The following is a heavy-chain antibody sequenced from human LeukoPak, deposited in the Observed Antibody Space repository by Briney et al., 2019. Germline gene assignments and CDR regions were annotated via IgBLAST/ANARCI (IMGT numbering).Heavy chain of an antibody. CDR2: INPNSGGT. Sequence: ASVKVSCKASGYTFTGYYMHWVRQAPGQGLEWMGWINPNSGGTNYAQKFQGRVTMTRDTSISTAYMELSRLRSDDTAVYYCAISPVPNYYGSGSYYSDAFDIWGQGTMVTVSS. CDR1: GYTFTGYY. CDR3: AISPVPNYYGSGSYYSDAFDI. J-gene: IGHJ3*02. V-gene: IGHV1-2*02. D-gene: IGHD3-10*01.